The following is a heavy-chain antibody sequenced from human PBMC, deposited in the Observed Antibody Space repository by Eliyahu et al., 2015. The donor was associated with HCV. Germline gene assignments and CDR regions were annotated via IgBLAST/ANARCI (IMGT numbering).Heavy chain of an antibody. D-gene: IGHD5-18*01. CDR2: ISSSSSTI. CDR3: ARVPPTWIQLRYYFDY. V-gene: IGHV3-48*02. J-gene: IGHJ4*02. CDR1: GFTFISYS. Sequence: EVQLVESGGGLVQPGGSLRLSCAASGFTFISYSMNWVRQAPGKGLEWVSYISSSSSTIYYADSVKGRFTISRDNAKNSLYLQMNSLRDEDTAVYYCARVPPTWIQLRYYFDYWGQGTLVTVSS.